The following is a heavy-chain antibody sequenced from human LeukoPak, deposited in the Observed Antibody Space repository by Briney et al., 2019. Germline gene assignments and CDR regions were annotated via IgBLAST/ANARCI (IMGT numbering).Heavy chain of an antibody. CDR3: TTFDY. J-gene: IGHJ4*02. CDR2: IKSKTDGGTT. V-gene: IGHV3-15*01. Sequence: VPGTGLECVGRIKSKTDGGTTDYAAPVKGRFTISRDDSKNTLYLQMNSLKTEDTAVYYCTTFDYWGQGTLVTVSS.